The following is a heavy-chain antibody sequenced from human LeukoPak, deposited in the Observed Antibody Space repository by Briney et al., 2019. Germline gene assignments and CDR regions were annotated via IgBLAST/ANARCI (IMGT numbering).Heavy chain of an antibody. CDR3: ARRGRQDYDFWSGYSHPYYYYYMDV. CDR2: IYYSGST. Sequence: SETLSLTCTVSGGSISSSSYYWGWIRQPPGKGLEWIGSIYYSGSTYYNPSLKSRVTISVDTSKNQFSLKLSSVTAADTAVYYCARRGRQDYDFWSGYSHPYYYYYMDVWGKGTTVTVSS. CDR1: GGSISSSSYY. J-gene: IGHJ6*03. V-gene: IGHV4-39*01. D-gene: IGHD3-3*01.